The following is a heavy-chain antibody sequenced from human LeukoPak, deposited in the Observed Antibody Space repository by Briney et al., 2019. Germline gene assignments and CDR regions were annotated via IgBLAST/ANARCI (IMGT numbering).Heavy chain of an antibody. Sequence: GGSLRLSCAASGFTFSTYAMHWVRQAPGKGLEYVSAISSKGSRTYYANSVKGRFTISRDNSKNTLYLQMNSLRAEDTAVYYCAKDRGSGTKDYGDFKDYWGQGTLVTVSS. D-gene: IGHD4-17*01. CDR1: GFTFSTYA. V-gene: IGHV3-64*01. CDR2: ISSKGSRT. CDR3: AKDRGSGTKDYGDFKDY. J-gene: IGHJ4*02.